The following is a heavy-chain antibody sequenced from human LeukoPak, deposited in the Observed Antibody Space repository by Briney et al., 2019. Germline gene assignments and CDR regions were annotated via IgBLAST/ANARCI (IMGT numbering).Heavy chain of an antibody. CDR1: GGSISSGDYY. CDR2: IYYSGST. J-gene: IGHJ6*03. D-gene: IGHD4-11*01. CDR3: ARAPDSNYYYYYMDV. V-gene: IGHV4-30-4*08. Sequence: PSETLSLTCTVSGGSISSGDYYWSWIRQPPGKGLEWIGYIYYSGSTYYNPSLKSRVTISVDTSKNQFSLKLSSVTAADTAVYYCARAPDSNYYYYYMDVWGKGTTVTVSS.